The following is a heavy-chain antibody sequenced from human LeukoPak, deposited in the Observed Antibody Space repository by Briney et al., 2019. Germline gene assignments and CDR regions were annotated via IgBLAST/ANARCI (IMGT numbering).Heavy chain of an antibody. CDR3: ARWAITNRVIDY. Sequence: SETLSLTCTVSGGSISSSSYYWGWIRQPPGRGLEWIGEINHSGSTNYNPSLKSRVTISVDTSKNQFSLKLSSVTAADTAVYYCARWAITNRVIDYWGQGTLVTVSS. J-gene: IGHJ4*02. D-gene: IGHD1-14*01. V-gene: IGHV4-39*07. CDR1: GGSISSSSYY. CDR2: INHSGST.